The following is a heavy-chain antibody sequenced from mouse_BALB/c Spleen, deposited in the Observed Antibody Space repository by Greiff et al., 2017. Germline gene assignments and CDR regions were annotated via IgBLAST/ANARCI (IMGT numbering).Heavy chain of an antibody. V-gene: IGHV5-4*02. CDR1: GFTFSDYY. Sequence: EVKLVESGGGLVKPGGSLKLSCAASGFTFSDYYMYWVRQTPEKRLEWVATISDGGSYTYYPDSVKGRFTISRDNAKNNLYLQMSSLKSEDTAMYYCARALIYYDYDDAYWGQGTLVTVSA. CDR2: ISDGGSYT. D-gene: IGHD2-4*01. CDR3: ARALIYYDYDDAY. J-gene: IGHJ3*01.